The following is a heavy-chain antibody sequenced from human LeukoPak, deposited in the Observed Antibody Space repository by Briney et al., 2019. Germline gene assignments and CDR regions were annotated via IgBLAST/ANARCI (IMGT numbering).Heavy chain of an antibody. D-gene: IGHD3-10*01. CDR2: MNPNSGNT. Sequence: GASVKVSCKASGYTFTSYDINWVRQATGQGLEWMGWMNPNSGNTGYAQKFQGRVTMTRNTSISTAYMELSSLRSEDTAVYYCAREFGFGEFWDYYYGMDVWGQGTTVTVSS. J-gene: IGHJ6*02. V-gene: IGHV1-8*01. CDR3: AREFGFGEFWDYYYGMDV. CDR1: GYTFTSYD.